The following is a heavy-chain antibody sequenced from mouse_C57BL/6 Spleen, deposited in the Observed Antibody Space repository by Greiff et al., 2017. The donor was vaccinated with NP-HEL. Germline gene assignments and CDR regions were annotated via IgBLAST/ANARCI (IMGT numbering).Heavy chain of an antibody. CDR1: GFTFSSYA. V-gene: IGHV5-4*01. CDR3: ARGTSDYYGSSYDWYFDV. Sequence: EVQLQQSGGGLVKPGGSLKLSCAASGFTFSSYAMSWVRQTPEKRLEWVATISDGGSYTYYPDNVKGRVTISRDNAKNNLYLQMSHLKSEDTAMYYCARGTSDYYGSSYDWYFDVWGTGTTVTVSS. D-gene: IGHD1-1*01. J-gene: IGHJ1*03. CDR2: ISDGGSYT.